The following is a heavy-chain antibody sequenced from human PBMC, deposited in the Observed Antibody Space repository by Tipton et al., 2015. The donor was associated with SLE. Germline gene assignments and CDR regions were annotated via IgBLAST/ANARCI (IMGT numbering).Heavy chain of an antibody. CDR1: GGSFSGYY. CDR2: INHSGST. D-gene: IGHD5-18*01. V-gene: IGHV4-34*01. CDR3: ARVKGRGYSYGLDY. Sequence: TLSLTCAVYGGSFSGYYWSWIRQPPGKGLEWIGEINHSGSTNYNPSLKGRVTISVDTSKNQFSLKLSSVTAADTAVYYCARVKGRGYSYGLDYWGQGTLVTVSS. J-gene: IGHJ4*02.